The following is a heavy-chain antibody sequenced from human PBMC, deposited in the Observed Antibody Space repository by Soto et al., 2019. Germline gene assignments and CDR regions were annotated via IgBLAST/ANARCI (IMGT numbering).Heavy chain of an antibody. D-gene: IGHD6-6*01. CDR3: ARGKMAARPDY. J-gene: IGHJ4*02. V-gene: IGHV4-31*03. CDR1: GGSISSGGYY. CDR2: IYYSGST. Sequence: SETLSLTCPVSGGSISSGGYYWSWIRQHPGKGLEWIGYIYYSGSTYYNPSLKSRVTISVDTSKNQFSLKLSSVTAADTAVYYCARGKMAARPDYWGQGTLVTVSS.